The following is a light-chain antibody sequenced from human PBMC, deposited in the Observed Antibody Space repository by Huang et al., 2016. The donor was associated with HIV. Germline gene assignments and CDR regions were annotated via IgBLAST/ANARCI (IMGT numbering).Light chain of an antibody. CDR3: QQYHGVPWT. V-gene: IGKV1-NL1*01. CDR2: AAS. J-gene: IGKJ1*01. Sequence: DIQMTQSPSSLSASVGDRVASTCRASQGISNSLAWYQQKPGKAPKLLLYAASKLEGGVTSRFSGSGSGAVYTLTISSLQPEGVAVYHCQQYHGVPWTFGQGTKVEVK. CDR1: QGISNS.